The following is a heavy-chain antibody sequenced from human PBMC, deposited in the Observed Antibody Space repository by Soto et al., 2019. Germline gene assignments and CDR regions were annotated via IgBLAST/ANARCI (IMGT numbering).Heavy chain of an antibody. CDR3: AKEARTPAAIGEYYHYYGMDV. CDR2: ISYDGSNN. Sequence: LRLSCAASGFTFSSYGMHWVRQAPGRGLEWVAVISYDGSNNYYADSVKGRFTISRDNSKNTLYLQMNSLRAEDTAVYYCAKEARTPAAIGEYYHYYGMDVWGQGTTVTVSS. CDR1: GFTFSSYG. D-gene: IGHD2-2*02. V-gene: IGHV3-30*18. J-gene: IGHJ6*02.